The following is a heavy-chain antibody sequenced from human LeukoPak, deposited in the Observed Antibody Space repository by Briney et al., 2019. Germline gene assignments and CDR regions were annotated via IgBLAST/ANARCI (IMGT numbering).Heavy chain of an antibody. Sequence: PGGSLRLSCEASGFTFSSYSMNWVRQAPGKGLEWVSAISSSSRYIFYADSVKGRFTISRDNANVLYLQMNCLRAEDTAVYYCARDQGPKMRLGYCRGGSCYPDYWGQGTLVTVSS. CDR2: ISSSSRYI. CDR3: ARDQGPKMRLGYCRGGSCYPDY. J-gene: IGHJ4*02. D-gene: IGHD2-15*01. CDR1: GFTFSSYS. V-gene: IGHV3-21*06.